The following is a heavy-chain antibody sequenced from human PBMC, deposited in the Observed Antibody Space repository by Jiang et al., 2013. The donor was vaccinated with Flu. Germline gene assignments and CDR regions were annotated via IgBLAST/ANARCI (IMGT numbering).Heavy chain of an antibody. CDR2: IYPDDSDT. J-gene: IGHJ4*02. CDR3: ARQGYNWNDVFDY. V-gene: IGHV5-51*01. D-gene: IGHD1-20*01. Sequence: EWMGIIYPDDSDTRYSPSFQGQVTISADKSISTADLQWSSLKASDTAMYYCARQGYNWNDVFDYWGQGTLVTVSS.